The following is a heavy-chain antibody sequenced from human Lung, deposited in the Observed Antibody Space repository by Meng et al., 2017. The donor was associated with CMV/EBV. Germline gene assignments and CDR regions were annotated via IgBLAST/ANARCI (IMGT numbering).Heavy chain of an antibody. V-gene: IGHV3-11*01. CDR2: ISSGSTSK. CDR1: GFNFNDYS. J-gene: IGHJ4*03. Sequence: GESXKISCSASGFNFNDYSMTWVRQVPGRGLEWISFISSGSTSKYYSDSVRGRFTISRDNFKNSLFLQMSGLTADDTAVYYCASSGYYYDRTDYYPPDFWXHGTHVTVSS. D-gene: IGHD3-22*01. CDR3: ASSGYYYDRTDYYPPDF.